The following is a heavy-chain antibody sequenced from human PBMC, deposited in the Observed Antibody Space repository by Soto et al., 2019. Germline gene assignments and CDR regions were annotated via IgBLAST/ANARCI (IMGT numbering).Heavy chain of an antibody. CDR3: EKDSGAVAGTAIFDS. J-gene: IGHJ4*02. V-gene: IGHV3-23*01. Sequence: GSLRRSCAASGCTFSSYAMSWVRQAPGKGLEWVSDISGSGGSAYYADSMKGRFTISRDNSKNTLYLQMNSLRAEDTAVYYCEKDSGAVAGTAIFDSWGQGTLVTVSS. CDR2: ISGSGGSA. D-gene: IGHD6-19*01. CDR1: GCTFSSYA.